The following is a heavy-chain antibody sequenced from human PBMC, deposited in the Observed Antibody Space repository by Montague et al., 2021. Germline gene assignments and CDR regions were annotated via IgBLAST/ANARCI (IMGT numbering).Heavy chain of an antibody. D-gene: IGHD6-13*01. V-gene: IGHV4-39*07. CDR1: GASITSNIYY. Sequence: SETLSLTCTVSGASITSNIYYWGWIRQSPGKGLEWIGSIYYSGNSFYQPSLKSRITMAVDTSKSQFSLKLSSVTAADTAIYYCARVFSSWYVGRFDPWGQGTLVTVSS. CDR3: ARVFSSWYVGRFDP. CDR2: IYYSGNS. J-gene: IGHJ5*02.